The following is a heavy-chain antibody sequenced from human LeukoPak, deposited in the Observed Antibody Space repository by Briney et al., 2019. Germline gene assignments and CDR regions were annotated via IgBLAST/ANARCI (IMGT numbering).Heavy chain of an antibody. D-gene: IGHD6-19*01. V-gene: IGHV3-30*04. CDR3: ARDCQWLVIGGVDY. CDR2: IPYDGSNK. J-gene: IGHJ4*02. Sequence: TGGSLRLSCAASGFTFSSYAMHWVRQAPGKGLEWVAVIPYDGSNKYYADSVKGRFTISRDNSKNTLYLQMNSLRAEDTAVYYCARDCQWLVIGGVDYWGQGTLVTVSS. CDR1: GFTFSSYA.